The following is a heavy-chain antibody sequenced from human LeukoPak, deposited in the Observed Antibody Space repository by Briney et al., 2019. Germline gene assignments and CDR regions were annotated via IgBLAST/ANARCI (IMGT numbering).Heavy chain of an antibody. CDR2: ISGSGGST. CDR1: GFTFSSYA. D-gene: IGHD4-17*01. CDR3: AKFTGDYEEADTPDAFDI. Sequence: GGSLRLSCAASGFTFSSYAMSWVRQAPGKGLEWVSAISGSGGSTYYADSVKGRFTISRDNSKNTLYLQMNSLRAEDTAVYYCAKFTGDYEEADTPDAFDIWGQGTMVTVSS. J-gene: IGHJ3*02. V-gene: IGHV3-23*01.